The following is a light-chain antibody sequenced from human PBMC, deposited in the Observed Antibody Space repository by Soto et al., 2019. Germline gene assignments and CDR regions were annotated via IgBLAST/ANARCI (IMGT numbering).Light chain of an antibody. CDR1: QAVNTR. V-gene: IGKV3D-11*01. CDR2: LAS. J-gene: IGKJ1*01. Sequence: DIVMTQSPATLSSFPGDRVTISCRASQAVNTRLAWYQHKPGKAPKLLIFLASNRDAGVPARSSGSGFGTDFTLTISDVEPEDLAAYYCHQHQSWPRTFGQGTKVDIK. CDR3: HQHQSWPRT.